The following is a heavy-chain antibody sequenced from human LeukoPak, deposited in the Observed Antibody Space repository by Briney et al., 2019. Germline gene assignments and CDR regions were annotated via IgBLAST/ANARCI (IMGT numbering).Heavy chain of an antibody. J-gene: IGHJ4*02. CDR3: AGLIDAYYYDSSGYWPALDY. V-gene: IGHV4-59*01. Sequence: PSETLSLTCTVSGGSISSYYWSWIRQPPGKGLEWIGYIYYSGSTNYNPSLKSRVTISVDTSKNQFSLRLNSVTAADTAVYYCAGLIDAYYYDSSGYWPALDYWGQGTLVTVSS. CDR1: GGSISSYY. CDR2: IYYSGST. D-gene: IGHD3-22*01.